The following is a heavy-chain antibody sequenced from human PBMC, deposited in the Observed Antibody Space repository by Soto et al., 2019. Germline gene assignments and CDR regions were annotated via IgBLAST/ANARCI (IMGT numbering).Heavy chain of an antibody. CDR3: ARGWGYCSGGSCYSAKDYYYMDV. D-gene: IGHD2-15*01. V-gene: IGHV4-34*01. J-gene: IGHJ6*03. CDR2: INHSGST. Sequence: QVQLQQWGAGLLKPSETLSLTCAVYGGSFSGYYWSWIRQPPGKGLEWLGEINHSGSTNYNPSLKSRVTTSIDTSKNQFSRRLSSVTAAATAVYYCARGWGYCSGGSCYSAKDYYYMDVWGKGTTVTVSS. CDR1: GGSFSGYY.